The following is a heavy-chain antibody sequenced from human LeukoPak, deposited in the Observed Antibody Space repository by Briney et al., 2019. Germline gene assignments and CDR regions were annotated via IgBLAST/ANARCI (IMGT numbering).Heavy chain of an antibody. D-gene: IGHD3-3*01. CDR3: ARSTGRDFWSPDY. J-gene: IGHJ4*02. V-gene: IGHV1-69*05. Sequence: SVKVSCKASGGTFSSYAISWVRQAPGQGLEWMGGIIPIFGTANYAQKVQGRVTITTDESTSTAYMELSSLRSEDTAVYYCARSTGRDFWSPDYWGQGTLVTVSS. CDR1: GGTFSSYA. CDR2: IIPIFGTA.